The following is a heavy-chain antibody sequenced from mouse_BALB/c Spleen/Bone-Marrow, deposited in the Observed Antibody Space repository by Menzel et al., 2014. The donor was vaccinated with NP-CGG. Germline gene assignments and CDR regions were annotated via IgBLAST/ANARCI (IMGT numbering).Heavy chain of an antibody. D-gene: IGHD2-12*01. CDR2: ISTYNGNT. V-gene: IGHV1-67*01. CDR1: GYRFTDYA. J-gene: IGHJ4*01. CDR3: ARDLRHAMDY. Sequence: VQVVESGPEVVRPGVSAKISCKGSGYRFTDYAMHWVKQSHAKSLEWIGVISTYNGNTNYNQKFKGKATMAVDKSSSTAYMELARLTSEDSAIYYCARDLRHAMDYWGQGTSVTVSS.